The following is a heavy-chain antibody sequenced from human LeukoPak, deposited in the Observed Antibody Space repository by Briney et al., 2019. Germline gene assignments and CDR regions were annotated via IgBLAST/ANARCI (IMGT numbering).Heavy chain of an antibody. CDR3: AKDRTGYSYGYFSSP. CDR1: GFTFNNYA. CDR2: ISDSVSGGST. J-gene: IGHJ5*02. V-gene: IGHV3-23*01. Sequence: PGGSLRLSCAASGFTFNNYAMTWVRQAPGKGLEWVSTISDSVSGGSTYYADSVKGRFTISRDNSKNTLYLQMNSLRAEDTAVYYCAKDRTGYSYGYFSSPWGQGTLVTVSS. D-gene: IGHD5-18*01.